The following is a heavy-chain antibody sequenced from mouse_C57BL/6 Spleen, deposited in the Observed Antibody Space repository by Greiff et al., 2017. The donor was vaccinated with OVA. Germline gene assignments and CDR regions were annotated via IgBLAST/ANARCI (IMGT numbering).Heavy chain of an antibody. CDR1: GYTFTDYE. J-gene: IGHJ2*01. V-gene: IGHV1-15*01. D-gene: IGHD1-1*01. CDR2: IDPETGGT. Sequence: VKLQESGAELVRPGASVTLSCKASGYTFTDYEMHWVKQTPVHGLEWIGAIDPETGGTAYNQKFKGKAILTADKSSSTAYMELRSLTSEDSAVYYCTRRGNYPYYFDYWGQGTTLTVSS. CDR3: TRRGNYPYYFDY.